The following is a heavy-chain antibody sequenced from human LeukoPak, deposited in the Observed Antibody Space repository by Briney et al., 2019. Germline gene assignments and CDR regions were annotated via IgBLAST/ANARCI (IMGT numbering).Heavy chain of an antibody. J-gene: IGHJ4*02. Sequence: PGGSLRLSCAASRFTFSRYWMHWIRPAPGKGLVWVSRINSDGISTSYADSVKGRFTLSRDHAKNTLYLQMISLRAEDTAVYYCARDGNYYDSSGPADYWGQGTLVSVSS. CDR2: INSDGIST. D-gene: IGHD3-22*01. CDR3: ARDGNYYDSSGPADY. V-gene: IGHV3-74*01. CDR1: RFTFSRYW.